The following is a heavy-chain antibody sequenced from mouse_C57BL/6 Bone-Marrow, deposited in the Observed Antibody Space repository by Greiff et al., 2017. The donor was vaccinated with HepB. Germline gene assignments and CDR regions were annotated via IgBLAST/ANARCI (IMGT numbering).Heavy chain of an antibody. CDR1: GYTFTGYW. CDR2: ILPGSGST. CDR3: ASLGSGYPWFAY. D-gene: IGHD3-2*02. Sequence: VQLQQSGAELMKPGASVKLSCKATGYTFTGYWIEWVKQRPGHGLEWIGEILPGSGSTNYNEKFKGKATFTADTSSNTAYMQLSSLTTEDSATYYCASLGSGYPWFAYWGQGTLVTVSA. J-gene: IGHJ3*01. V-gene: IGHV1-9*01.